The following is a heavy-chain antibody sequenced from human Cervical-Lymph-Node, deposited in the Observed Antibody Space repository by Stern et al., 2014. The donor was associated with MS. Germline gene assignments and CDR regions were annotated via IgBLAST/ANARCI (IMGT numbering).Heavy chain of an antibody. Sequence: VQLVESGAEVKKPGSSMKVSCKASGGTFSTIEISWVRQAPGQGLEWLGGINPLCGTTHYAQKVQGRATIVADESTNTVNMKLSSLRSEDTAVYYCVRDQGGIAATWGQGTQVTVSS. J-gene: IGHJ4*02. V-gene: IGHV1-69*01. CDR2: INPLCGTT. D-gene: IGHD6-13*01. CDR1: GGTFSTIE. CDR3: VRDQGGIAAT.